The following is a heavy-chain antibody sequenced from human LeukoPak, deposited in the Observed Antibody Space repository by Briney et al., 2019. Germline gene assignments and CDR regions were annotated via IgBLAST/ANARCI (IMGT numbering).Heavy chain of an antibody. J-gene: IGHJ4*02. CDR1: GYTFTSYG. V-gene: IGHV1-18*01. CDR2: ISAYNGNT. CDR3: ARALRMITFGGVIAAYDNPFDY. D-gene: IGHD3-16*02. Sequence: ASVKVSCKASGYTFTSYGISWVRQAPGQGLEWMGWISAYNGNTNYAQKLQGRVTMTTDTSTSTAYMELRSLRSDDTAVYYCARALRMITFGGVIAAYDNPFDYWGQGTLVTVSS.